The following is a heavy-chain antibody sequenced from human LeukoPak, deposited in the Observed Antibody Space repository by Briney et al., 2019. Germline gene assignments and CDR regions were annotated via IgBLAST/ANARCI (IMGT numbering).Heavy chain of an antibody. CDR2: IIPMFGTA. CDR1: GGTFSSYA. D-gene: IGHD2-2*01. CDR3: TSGTTDIVVVPATLRNYYFDY. Sequence: ASVKVSCKASGGTFSSYAISWVRQAPGQGLEWMGGIIPMFGTAKYAQKFQGRVTITADKSTSTAYMELSSLRSEDTAVYYCTSGTTDIVVVPATLRNYYFDYWGQGTLVTVSS. V-gene: IGHV1-69*06. J-gene: IGHJ4*02.